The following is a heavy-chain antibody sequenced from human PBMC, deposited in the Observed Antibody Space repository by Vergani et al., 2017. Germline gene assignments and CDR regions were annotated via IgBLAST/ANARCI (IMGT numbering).Heavy chain of an antibody. J-gene: IGHJ1*01. Sequence: VQLVESGGVVVQPGGSLRLSCAASGFTFDDYTMHWVRQAPGKGLEWVAVISYDGTNKYYADSVKGRFTISRDNSKNTLFLQMNSLRPEDTAVYYCARDYREYQLLTYFQHWGQGTLLSVSS. CDR1: GFTFDDYT. D-gene: IGHD2-2*01. CDR3: ARDYREYQLLTYFQH. V-gene: IGHV3-30-3*01. CDR2: ISYDGTNK.